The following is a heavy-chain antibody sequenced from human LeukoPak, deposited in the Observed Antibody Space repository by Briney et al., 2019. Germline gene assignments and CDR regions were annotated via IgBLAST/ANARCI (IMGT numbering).Heavy chain of an antibody. J-gene: IGHJ5*02. CDR1: GGSISSSSYY. V-gene: IGHV4-39*01. Sequence: PSETLPLTCTVSGGSISSSSYYWGWIRQPPGKGLEWIGSICYSGSTYYNPSLKSRVTISVDTSKNQFSLKLSSVTAADTAVYYCARGYSYGTPFDPWGQGTLVTVSS. CDR2: ICYSGST. CDR3: ARGYSYGTPFDP. D-gene: IGHD5-18*01.